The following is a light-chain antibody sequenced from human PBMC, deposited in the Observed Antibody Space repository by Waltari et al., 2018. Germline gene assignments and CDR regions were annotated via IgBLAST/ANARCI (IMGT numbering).Light chain of an antibody. CDR1: QSVSNK. V-gene: IGKV3-15*01. CDR2: HAS. J-gene: IGKJ3*01. CDR3: QQYNNWPFT. Sequence: DIVMTQSPGTLSVSPGEKATLSCRASQSVSNKVAWFQQKPGQAPRLLIYHASARATGVPARFSGSASGTEFTLTIRSLQSEDFGVYYCQQYNNWPFTFGPGTKMAIK.